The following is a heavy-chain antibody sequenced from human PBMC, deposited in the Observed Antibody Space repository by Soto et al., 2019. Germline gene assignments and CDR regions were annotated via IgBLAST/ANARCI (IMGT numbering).Heavy chain of an antibody. CDR2: ILVGGST. J-gene: IGHJ3*02. Sequence: GGSLRLSCAASGFTCSSYDMSWARQAPGKGLEWVSTILVGGSTHYPDSVKGRFTISRDNSKNTVFLQMNSLTAGDTAVYYCAKATATGGGAFDIRGQGTMVTVSS. CDR1: GFTCSSYD. V-gene: IGHV3-23*01. CDR3: AKATATGGGAFDI. D-gene: IGHD2-8*02.